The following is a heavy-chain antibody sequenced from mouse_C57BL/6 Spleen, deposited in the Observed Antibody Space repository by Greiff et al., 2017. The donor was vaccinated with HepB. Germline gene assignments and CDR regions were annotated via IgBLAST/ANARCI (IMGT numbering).Heavy chain of an antibody. CDR3: ASSITTVVATRYVDV. V-gene: IGHV1-81*01. J-gene: IGHJ1*03. Sequence: VKLMESGAELARPGASVKLSCKASGYTFISYGISWVKQRTGQGLEWIGEIYPRSGNTYYNEKFKGKATLTADKSSSTAYMELRSLTSEDSAVYFGASSITTVVATRYVDVWGTGTTVTVSS. CDR2: IYPRSGNT. CDR1: GYTFISYG. D-gene: IGHD1-1*01.